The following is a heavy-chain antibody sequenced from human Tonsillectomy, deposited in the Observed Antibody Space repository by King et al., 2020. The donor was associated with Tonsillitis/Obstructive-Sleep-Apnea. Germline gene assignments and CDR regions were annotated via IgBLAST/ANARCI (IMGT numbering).Heavy chain of an antibody. Sequence: QVQLQQWGAGLLKPSETLSLTCAVYGGSFSGYYWSWIRQPPGKGLEWIGEINHSGSTNYNPSLKSRVTISVDTSKNQFSLKLSSVTAADTAAYYCARLPSSAEYYYYYYGMDVWGQGTTVTVSS. V-gene: IGHV4-34*01. CDR3: ARLPSSAEYYYYYYGMDV. CDR1: GGSFSGYY. CDR2: INHSGST. J-gene: IGHJ6*02. D-gene: IGHD3-22*01.